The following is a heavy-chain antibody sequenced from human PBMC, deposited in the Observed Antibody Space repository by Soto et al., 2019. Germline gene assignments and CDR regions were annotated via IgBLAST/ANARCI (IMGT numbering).Heavy chain of an antibody. CDR1: GLTVGSKY. Sequence: PGGSPRLSCAASGLTVGSKYMTWFRQAPGKGLEWVSLIQSGDTTYYADSVRGRFTISRDTSENTLHLQMDSLRAEDTAVYYCARDDVLCDGGRCYGILLDVWGKGSTVTVS. V-gene: IGHV3-66*01. D-gene: IGHD2-15*01. J-gene: IGHJ6*03. CDR3: ARDDVLCDGGRCYGILLDV. CDR2: IQSGDTT.